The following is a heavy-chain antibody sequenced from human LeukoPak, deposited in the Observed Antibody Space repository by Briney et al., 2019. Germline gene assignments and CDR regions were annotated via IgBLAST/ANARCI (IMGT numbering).Heavy chain of an antibody. V-gene: IGHV3-21*01. J-gene: IGHJ4*02. CDR1: GYTFRDYS. CDR3: ARDSSGWYGVSQCFDY. Sequence: GGSLRLSCAASGYTFRDYSVNWVRQAPGKGLEWVSSISSTSDYIYYADSVKGRFTISRDNAKSSPYLQMNSLRAEDTAVYYCARDSSGWYGVSQCFDYWGQGTLVTVSS. CDR2: ISSTSDYI. D-gene: IGHD6-19*01.